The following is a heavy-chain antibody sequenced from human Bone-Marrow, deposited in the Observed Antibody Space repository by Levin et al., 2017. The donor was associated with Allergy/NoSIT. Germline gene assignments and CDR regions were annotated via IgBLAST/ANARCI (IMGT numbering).Heavy chain of an antibody. Sequence: GGSLRLSCATSGFTFDDFEMHWVRQGPGKGLEWVAGISWDGGRIAYADSARGRFTISRDYAKKSLYLQMSRMRPDDTAFYYCAKDILIAGSHSSVGVFEYWGQGALVTVSS. V-gene: IGHV3-9*01. CDR2: ISWDGGRI. CDR1: GFTFDDFE. CDR3: AKDILIAGSHSSVGVFEY. J-gene: IGHJ4*02. D-gene: IGHD2-15*01.